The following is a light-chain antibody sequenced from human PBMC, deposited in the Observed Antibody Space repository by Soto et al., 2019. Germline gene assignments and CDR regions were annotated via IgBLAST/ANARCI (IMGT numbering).Light chain of an antibody. CDR3: RQYNSYSPLT. J-gene: IGKJ1*01. Sequence: DIQMTQSPSTLSASVGDRVTITCRASQSISSWLAWYQQKPGKAPKLLIYDASSLESGLPSRFIGSESGTGFALTLSSLQPDDFATYYCRQYNSYSPLTFGQGTKVEIK. V-gene: IGKV1-5*01. CDR1: QSISSW. CDR2: DAS.